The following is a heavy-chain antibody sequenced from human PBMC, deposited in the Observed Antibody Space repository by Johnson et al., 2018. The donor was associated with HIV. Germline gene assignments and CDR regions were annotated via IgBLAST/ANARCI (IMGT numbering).Heavy chain of an antibody. CDR1: GFTFSNAW. J-gene: IGHJ3*02. D-gene: IGHD2-15*01. CDR2: LNSDGSST. V-gene: IGHV3-74*02. CDR3: ARAPGGSPRAAFDI. Sequence: VQLVESGGGLVKPGGSLRLSCAASGFTFSNAWMHWVRQAPGKGLVWVSRLNSDGSSTRYADSVTGRFTISRDNAKNSLYLQMNSLRAEDTALYYCARAPGGSPRAAFDIWGQGTMVTVSS.